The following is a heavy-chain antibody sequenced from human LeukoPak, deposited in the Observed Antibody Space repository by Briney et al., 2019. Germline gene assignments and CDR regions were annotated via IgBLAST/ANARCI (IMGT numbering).Heavy chain of an antibody. J-gene: IGHJ4*01. V-gene: IGHV3-23*01. D-gene: IGHD2-21*01. Sequence: HPGGSLRLSCTASGLSLNSYAMSWVRQVPGKGLEWVSASSSSDDGKWYAESVRGRFTISRDTSKNTVYLQMNSLRVEDAGVYYCAKAPVTSCRGAFCYPFDYWGHGTLVTVSS. CDR2: SSSSDDGK. CDR1: GLSLNSYA. CDR3: AKAPVTSCRGAFCYPFDY.